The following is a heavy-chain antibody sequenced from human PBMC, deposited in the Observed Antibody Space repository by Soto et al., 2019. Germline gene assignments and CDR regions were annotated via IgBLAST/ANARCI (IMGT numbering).Heavy chain of an antibody. D-gene: IGHD3-3*01. CDR1: GFTFSSYW. V-gene: IGHV3-7*01. J-gene: IGHJ6*03. Sequence: GGSLRLSCAASGFTFSSYWMSWVRQAPGKGLEWVANIKQDGSEKYYVDSVKGRFTISRDNAKNSLYLQMNSLRAEDTAVYYCARVGAPHSYYDFWSGPYYYYYYMDVWGKGTTVTVS. CDR3: ARVGAPHSYYDFWSGPYYYYYYMDV. CDR2: IKQDGSEK.